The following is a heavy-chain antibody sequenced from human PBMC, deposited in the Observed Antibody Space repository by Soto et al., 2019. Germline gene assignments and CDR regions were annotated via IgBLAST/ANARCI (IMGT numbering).Heavy chain of an antibody. CDR2: IYYSGST. J-gene: IGHJ3*02. CDR3: AREPRCVNGACGNVFDI. D-gene: IGHD2-8*01. Sequence: QVQLQESGPGLVTPSETLSLTCTVSGGSISTYYWTWIRQSPEKGLEWLGNIYYSGSTNYSPSLNSRLTISLDTSKNQFALKLRSVTAADTAVYYCAREPRCVNGACGNVFDIWGRGTKVTVSS. CDR1: GGSISTYY. V-gene: IGHV4-59*12.